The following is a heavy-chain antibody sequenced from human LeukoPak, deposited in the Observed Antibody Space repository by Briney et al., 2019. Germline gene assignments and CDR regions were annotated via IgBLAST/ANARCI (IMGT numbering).Heavy chain of an antibody. CDR3: AKDSQWLAYYYFDY. Sequence: GGSLRLSCAASGFIFSSYAMGWVRQAPGKGLEWVSGISGSGESTYYANSVKGRFSIDRDNSKNTLYLQLSSLRAEDTAIYYCAKDSQWLAYYYFDYWGQGIVVSVSS. D-gene: IGHD6-19*01. V-gene: IGHV3-23*01. CDR2: ISGSGEST. J-gene: IGHJ4*02. CDR1: GFIFSSYA.